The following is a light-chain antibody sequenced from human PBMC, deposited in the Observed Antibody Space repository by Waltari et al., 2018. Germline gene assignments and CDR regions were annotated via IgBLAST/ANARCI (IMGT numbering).Light chain of an antibody. Sequence: EMVLTQSPGTLSLSPGERATLSYRASQSVSSSYLAWYQQKPGQAPRLLIYGASSRATGSPDRFSGSGSGTDFTLTISRLEPEDFAVYYCQQYGSSVTFGPGTKVDIK. CDR3: QQYGSSVT. CDR1: QSVSSSY. V-gene: IGKV3-20*01. CDR2: GAS. J-gene: IGKJ3*01.